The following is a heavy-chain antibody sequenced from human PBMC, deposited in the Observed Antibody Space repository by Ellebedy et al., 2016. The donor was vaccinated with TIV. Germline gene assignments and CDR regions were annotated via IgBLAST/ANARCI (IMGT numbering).Heavy chain of an antibody. CDR2: MNPNSGNT. D-gene: IGHD3-22*01. Sequence: ASVKVSCKASGYTFTSYDINWVRQATGQGLEWMGWMNPNSGNTGYAQKFQGRVTMTRNTSITTAYMELSSLRSEDTAVYYCAIGGHYYDSSGYLNMAFDIWGQGTMVTVSS. V-gene: IGHV1-8*01. J-gene: IGHJ3*02. CDR3: AIGGHYYDSSGYLNMAFDI. CDR1: GYTFTSYD.